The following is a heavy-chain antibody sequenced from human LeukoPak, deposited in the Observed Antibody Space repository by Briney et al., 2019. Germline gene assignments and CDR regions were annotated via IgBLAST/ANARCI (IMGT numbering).Heavy chain of an antibody. CDR1: GYTFISYG. Sequence: GASVKVSCKASGYTFISYGVSWVRQAPGQGLEWMGWVSAYNGNTNYAQELQGRVTMTTDTSTSTAYMELRSLRSDDTAVYYCARGKRGYFFDYWGQRTLVTVSS. CDR2: VSAYNGNT. V-gene: IGHV1-18*01. J-gene: IGHJ4*02. D-gene: IGHD3-16*01. CDR3: ARGKRGYFFDY.